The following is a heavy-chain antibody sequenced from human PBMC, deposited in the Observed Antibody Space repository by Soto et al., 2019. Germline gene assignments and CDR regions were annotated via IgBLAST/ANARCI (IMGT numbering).Heavy chain of an antibody. CDR1: GGTFNSYT. J-gene: IGHJ3*02. Sequence: QVQLVQSGPELKKPGSSVRVSCRASGGTFNSYTITWVRQSPGQGLEWLGRIIATLDLTNSAQNFQGRVTITADKSTCTAYMELTSLRSEDTVVYYCATEIGYQTAFDNWGQGTVVTVSS. CDR3: ATEIGYQTAFDN. V-gene: IGHV1-69*08. CDR2: IIATLDLT. D-gene: IGHD6-25*01.